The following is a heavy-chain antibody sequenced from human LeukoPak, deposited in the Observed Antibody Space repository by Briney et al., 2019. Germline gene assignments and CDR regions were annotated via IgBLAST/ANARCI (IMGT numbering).Heavy chain of an antibody. CDR2: IWYDGSNK. CDR1: GFTFSSYG. Sequence: GRSLRLSCAASGFTFSSYGMHWVRQAPGKGLEWVAVIWYDGSNKYYADSVKGRFTISRDNSKNTLYLQMNSLRAEDTAVYYCARDPHYDFWSGNIKSYYYYYYMDVWGKGTTVTVSS. J-gene: IGHJ6*03. D-gene: IGHD3-3*01. V-gene: IGHV3-33*01. CDR3: ARDPHYDFWSGNIKSYYYYYYMDV.